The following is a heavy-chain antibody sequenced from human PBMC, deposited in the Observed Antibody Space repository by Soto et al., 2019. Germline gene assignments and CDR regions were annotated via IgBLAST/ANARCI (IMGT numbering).Heavy chain of an antibody. CDR3: ARDRTDFIVVVPAAMYWFDP. J-gene: IGHJ5*02. V-gene: IGHV1-69*04. Sequence: SVKVSCKASGGTFSSYTISWVRQAPGQGLEWMGRIIPILGIANYAQKFQGRVTITADKSTSTAYMELSSLRSEDTAVYYCARDRTDFIVVVPAAMYWFDPWGQGTLVTVSS. D-gene: IGHD2-2*01. CDR1: GGTFSSYT. CDR2: IIPILGIA.